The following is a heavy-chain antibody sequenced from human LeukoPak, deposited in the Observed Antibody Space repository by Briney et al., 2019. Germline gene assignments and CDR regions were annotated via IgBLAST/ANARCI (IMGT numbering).Heavy chain of an antibody. CDR3: ARQASCGGSCHPHLDF. J-gene: IGHJ4*02. V-gene: IGHV4-39*01. Sequence: SETQSLTCIVSGGSISSSYYYWVWIRQPPGKGLQWIGNIYYSGSTYYNPSLKSRVTISVDTSKNQFSLKLSSATAADTAVYYCARQASCGGSCHPHLDFWGQGTLVTVSS. CDR1: GGSISSSYYY. D-gene: IGHD2-15*01. CDR2: IYYSGST.